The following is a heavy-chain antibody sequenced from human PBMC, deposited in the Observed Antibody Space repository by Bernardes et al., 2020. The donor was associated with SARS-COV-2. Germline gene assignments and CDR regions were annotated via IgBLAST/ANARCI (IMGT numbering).Heavy chain of an antibody. D-gene: IGHD3-10*01. CDR3: ARDYYGSGSPYNSEGRDV. V-gene: IGHV3-7*01. CDR1: GFTFRSYC. CDR2: IKQAWSAK. Sequence: GRPLRSSCAVSGFTFRSYCVSWVRSGSGMGLEWVANIKQAWSAKHHADSAKARFTISRDNAKNSLYLQMNSLRAGDTAVYYCARDYYGSGSPYNSEGRDVWGQGTTVTVSS. J-gene: IGHJ6*02.